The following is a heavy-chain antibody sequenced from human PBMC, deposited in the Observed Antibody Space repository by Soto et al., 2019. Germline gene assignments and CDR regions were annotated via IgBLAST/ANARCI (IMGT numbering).Heavy chain of an antibody. J-gene: IGHJ4*02. V-gene: IGHV3-21*01. D-gene: IGHD2-15*01. CDR3: ARDGGVLCSVGSCRDY. CDR2: ISSSSSYI. CDR1: GFTFSSYS. Sequence: GGSLRLSCAASGFTFSSYSMNWVRQAPGKGLEWVSSISSSSSYIYYADSVKGRFTISRDNAKNSLYLQMNSLRAEDTAVYYCARDGGVLCSVGSCRDYWGQGTLVTVSS.